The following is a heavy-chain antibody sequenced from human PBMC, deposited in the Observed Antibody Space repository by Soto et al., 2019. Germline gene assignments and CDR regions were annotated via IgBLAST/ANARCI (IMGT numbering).Heavy chain of an antibody. V-gene: IGHV4-59*01. CDR1: CGSISTYY. CDR3: ARDQLSSGLYVWFDP. D-gene: IGHD6-25*01. J-gene: IGHJ5*02. CDR2: IYYDGST. Sequence: SETLSLTCTVSCGSISTYYWSWIRQPPGKGLEWIGYIYYDGSTSYNPSLRSRVTISVDTSKNQFSLILSSVTSADTAVYYCARDQLSSGLYVWFDPWGQGTLVTVSS.